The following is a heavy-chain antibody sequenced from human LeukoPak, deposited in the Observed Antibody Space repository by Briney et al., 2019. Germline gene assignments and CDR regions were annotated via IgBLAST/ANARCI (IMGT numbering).Heavy chain of an antibody. J-gene: IGHJ4*02. CDR1: GFTFSSYD. Sequence: GGSLRLSCAASGFTFSSYDRYWVPQAPGKGLEYVSGISSNGGSTYYANSVKGRFTISRDNSKNALYLQMGSLRAEDMAVYYCAREYYGGYVDYWGQGTLVTVSS. V-gene: IGHV3-64*01. D-gene: IGHD3-10*01. CDR2: ISSNGGST. CDR3: AREYYGGYVDY.